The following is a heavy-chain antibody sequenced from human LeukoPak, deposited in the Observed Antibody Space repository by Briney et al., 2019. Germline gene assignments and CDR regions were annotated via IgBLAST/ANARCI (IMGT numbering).Heavy chain of an antibody. CDR1: GYTFTSYD. CDR2: MNPNSGNT. J-gene: IGHJ6*02. D-gene: IGHD3-22*01. CDR3: APWWLSFYYYGMDV. Sequence: ASVKVSCKASGYTFTSYDINWVRQAPGQGLERMGWMNPNSGNTGYAQKFQSRVTMTRNNSISTAYMELSSLISEDTAAYYCAPWWLSFYYYGMDVWGQGTTVTVSS. V-gene: IGHV1-8*01.